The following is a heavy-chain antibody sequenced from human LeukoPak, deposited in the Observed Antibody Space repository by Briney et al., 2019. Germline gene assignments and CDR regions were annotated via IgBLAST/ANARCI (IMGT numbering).Heavy chain of an antibody. J-gene: IGHJ4*02. D-gene: IGHD3-10*01. CDR2: IRYDGSNK. CDR1: GFTFSSYG. V-gene: IGHV3-30*02. CDR3: AKDPGWFGELSFDY. Sequence: GGSLRLSCAASGFTFSSYGMHWVRQAPGKGLEWVAFIRYDGSNKYYADSVKGRFTISRDNSKNTLYLQMNSLRAEDTAVYCCAKDPGWFGELSFDYWGQGTLVTVSS.